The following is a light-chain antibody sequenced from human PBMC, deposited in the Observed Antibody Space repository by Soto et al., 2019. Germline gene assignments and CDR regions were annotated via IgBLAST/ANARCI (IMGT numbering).Light chain of an antibody. CDR1: QSVSSN. V-gene: IGKV3-15*01. J-gene: IGKJ1*01. Sequence: VMTHAPSTLSGSPGERATLSCRASQSVSSNLAWYQQKPGQAPRLLIYGASTRATGIPARFSGSGSGTAFTLTISSLQSEDFAVYYCQQYNNWTFGQGTKVDIK. CDR2: GAS. CDR3: QQYNNWT.